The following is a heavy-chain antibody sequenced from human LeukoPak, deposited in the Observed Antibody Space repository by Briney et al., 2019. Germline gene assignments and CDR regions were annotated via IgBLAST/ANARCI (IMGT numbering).Heavy chain of an antibody. J-gene: IGHJ4*02. D-gene: IGHD4-23*01. CDR3: AKGTTVVMYYFDY. CDR2: ISGSGGST. Sequence: GRSLRLSCAASGFTFSSYAVSWVRQAPGKGLEWVSAISGSGGSTYYADSVKGRFTISRDNSKNTLYLQMNSLRAEDTAVYYCAKGTTVVMYYFDYWGQGTLVTVSS. V-gene: IGHV3-23*01. CDR1: GFTFSSYA.